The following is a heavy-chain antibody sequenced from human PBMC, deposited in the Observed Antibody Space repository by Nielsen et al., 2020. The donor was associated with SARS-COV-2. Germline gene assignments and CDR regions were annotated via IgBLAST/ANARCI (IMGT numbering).Heavy chain of an antibody. D-gene: IGHD5-24*01. Sequence: SVKVSCKASGGTFSSFTISWVRQAPGQGLEWMGEIIQIFGTVKYAQKFQGRVTITADESKNTVYMELSSLRSEDTAVYYCARQLRGYESWCQGTLVTVS. J-gene: IGHJ1*01. CDR3: ARQLRGYES. V-gene: IGHV1-69*13. CDR1: GGTFSSFT. CDR2: IIQIFGTV.